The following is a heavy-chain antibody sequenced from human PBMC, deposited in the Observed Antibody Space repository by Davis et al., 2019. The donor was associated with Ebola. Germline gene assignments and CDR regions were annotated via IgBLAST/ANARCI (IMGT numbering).Heavy chain of an antibody. Sequence: MPSETLSLTCTVSGGSISSGDYCWSWIRQPPGKGLEWIGYIYYSGSTYYNPSLKSRVTISVDTSKNQFSLKLSSVTAADTAVYYCAGQDIVATIIDYWGQGTLVTVSS. CDR2: IYYSGST. J-gene: IGHJ4*02. D-gene: IGHD5-12*01. CDR3: AGQDIVATIIDY. CDR1: GGSISSGDYC. V-gene: IGHV4-30-4*01.